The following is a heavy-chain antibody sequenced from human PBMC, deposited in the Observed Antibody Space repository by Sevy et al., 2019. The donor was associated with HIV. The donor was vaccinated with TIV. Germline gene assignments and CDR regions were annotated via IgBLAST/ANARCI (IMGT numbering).Heavy chain of an antibody. D-gene: IGHD5-12*01. CDR2: IKSKTDGGTT. Sequence: GGSRRLSCEASGFTFSNAWMSWVRQAPGKGLEWVGRIKSKTDGGTTDYAAPVKGRFTISRDDSKNTLYLQMNSLKTEDTAVYYCTTESLRLSFDYWGQGTLVTVSS. V-gene: IGHV3-15*01. CDR1: GFTFSNAW. CDR3: TTESLRLSFDY. J-gene: IGHJ4*02.